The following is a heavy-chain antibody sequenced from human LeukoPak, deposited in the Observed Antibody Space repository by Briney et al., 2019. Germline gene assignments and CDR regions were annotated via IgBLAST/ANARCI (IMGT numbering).Heavy chain of an antibody. CDR3: ARLDTASDF. D-gene: IGHD5-18*01. J-gene: IGHJ3*01. Sequence: LEWIGYIYYNGATSYNPSLKSRVTISLDTSKSQFSLKLNSVTAADTATYYCARLDTASDFWGQGTLVTVSS. CDR2: IYYNGAT. V-gene: IGHV4-59*08.